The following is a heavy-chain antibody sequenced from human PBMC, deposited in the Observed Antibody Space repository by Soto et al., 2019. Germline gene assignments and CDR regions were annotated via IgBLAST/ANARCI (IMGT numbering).Heavy chain of an antibody. D-gene: IGHD5-18*01. CDR1: GGSISSSSYY. Sequence: SETLSLTCTVSGGSISSSSYYWGWIRQPLGKGLEWIGSIYYSGSTYYNPSLKSRVTISVDTSKNQFSLKLSSVTAADTAVYYCVRGDGDYHDGNGYLGRHWGQGTLVTVSS. V-gene: IGHV4-39*01. J-gene: IGHJ4*02. CDR2: IYYSGST. CDR3: VRGDGDYHDGNGYLGRH.